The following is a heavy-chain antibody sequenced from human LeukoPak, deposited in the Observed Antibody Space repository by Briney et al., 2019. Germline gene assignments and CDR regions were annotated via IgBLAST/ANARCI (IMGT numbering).Heavy chain of an antibody. V-gene: IGHV4-61*02. D-gene: IGHD5-12*01. CDR3: ARHGDLATPVDY. Sequence: SQTLSLTCTVSGGSISSGSYYWSWIRQPAGKGLEWIGRIYTSGSTNYNPSLKSRVTISVDTSKNQFSLKLSSVTAADTAVYYCARHGDLATPVDYWGRGTLVTVSS. CDR2: IYTSGST. CDR1: GGSISSGSYY. J-gene: IGHJ4*02.